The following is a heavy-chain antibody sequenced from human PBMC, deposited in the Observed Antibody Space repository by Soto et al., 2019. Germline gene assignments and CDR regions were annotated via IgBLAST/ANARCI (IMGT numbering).Heavy chain of an antibody. J-gene: IGHJ4*02. CDR1: GFTVSSNY. V-gene: IGHV3-66*01. CDR2: IYSGGST. CDR3: AREKMGSAAAGTDY. Sequence: GGSLRLSCAASGFTVSSNYMSWVRQAPGKGLEWVSVIYSGGSTYYADSVKGRFTISRDNSKNTLYLQMNSLRAEDTAVYYCAREKMGSAAAGTDYWGQGTLVTVSS. D-gene: IGHD6-13*01.